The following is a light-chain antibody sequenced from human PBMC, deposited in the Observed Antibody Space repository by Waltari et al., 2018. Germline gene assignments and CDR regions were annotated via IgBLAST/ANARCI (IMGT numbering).Light chain of an antibody. V-gene: IGKV1-5*03. CDR3: QQYSSFST. CDR2: MAS. Sequence: PSTLSASVGDRVTISCRASQSVGTWLAWYQQKPGKAPKLLIYMASSLESGVPSRFSGSGSGTEFTLTISSLQPDDFATYSCQQYSSFSTFGQGTKVDI. J-gene: IGKJ2*01. CDR1: QSVGTW.